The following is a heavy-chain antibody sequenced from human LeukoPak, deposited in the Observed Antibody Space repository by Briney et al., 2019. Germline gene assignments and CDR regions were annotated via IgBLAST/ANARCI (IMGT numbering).Heavy chain of an antibody. J-gene: IGHJ4*02. CDR3: AKALGYCSSTSCFSPDY. D-gene: IGHD2-2*01. CDR2: IREDGSNE. CDR1: GFTFSTYG. V-gene: IGHV3-30*02. Sequence: PGGSLRLSCAASGFTFSTYGMHWVRQAPGKGLEWLTFIREDGSNEYYADSVKGRFTISRDNSKNTVYLQMNSLRPEDTAVYYCAKALGYCSSTSCFSPDYWGQGTLVTVYS.